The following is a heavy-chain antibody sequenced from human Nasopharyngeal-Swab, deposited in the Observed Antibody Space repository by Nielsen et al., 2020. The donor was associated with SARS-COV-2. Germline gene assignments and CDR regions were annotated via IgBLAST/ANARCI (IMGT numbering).Heavy chain of an antibody. CDR1: GFSFSNAW. J-gene: IGHJ4*02. Sequence: GESLKSSWAVSGFSFSNAWMSWARQVPGKGLEWVAHITRKSDGGTTRYTAPVKDRFTISRDDSQDTVYLQMNNLQIEDTAVYYCAGSFLGYWGQGTLVTVSS. CDR2: ITRKSDGGTT. CDR3: AGSFLGY. D-gene: IGHD1-26*01. V-gene: IGHV3-15*01.